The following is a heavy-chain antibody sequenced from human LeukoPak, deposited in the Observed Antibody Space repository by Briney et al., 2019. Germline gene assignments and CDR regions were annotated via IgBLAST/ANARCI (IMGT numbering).Heavy chain of an antibody. CDR2: IYHSGST. CDR1: GGSISSGGYY. J-gene: IGHJ6*03. Sequence: PSETLSLTCTVSGGSISSGGYYWSWIRQPPGKGLEWIGYIYHSGSTYYNPSLKSRVTISVDRSKNQFSLKLSSVTAADTAVYYCARVPRGSTVGTLPYFYYYMDVWGKGTTVIVSS. V-gene: IGHV4-30-2*01. D-gene: IGHD1-26*01. CDR3: ARVPRGSTVGTLPYFYYYMDV.